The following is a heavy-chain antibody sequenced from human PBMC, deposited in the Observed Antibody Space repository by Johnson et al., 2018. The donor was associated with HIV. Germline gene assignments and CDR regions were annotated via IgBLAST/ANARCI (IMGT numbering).Heavy chain of an antibody. CDR1: GFTFDDYG. Sequence: QVQLVESGGGVVRPGGSLRLSCTASGFTFDDYGMTWVRQAPGKGLEWVAFTQYDGSNKYYADSVKGRFTISRDNSKNTLYLQMNRLRADDTAVYYCAKPKTGIDAFDIWGQGTMVTVSS. J-gene: IGHJ3*02. CDR3: AKPKTGIDAFDI. CDR2: TQYDGSNK. D-gene: IGHD3-10*01. V-gene: IGHV3-30*02.